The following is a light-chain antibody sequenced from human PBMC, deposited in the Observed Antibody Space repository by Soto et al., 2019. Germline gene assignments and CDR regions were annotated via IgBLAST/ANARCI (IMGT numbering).Light chain of an antibody. CDR1: QSISSW. CDR3: QQYENYWT. J-gene: IGKJ1*01. V-gene: IGKV1-5*01. CDR2: DAS. Sequence: DIQMTQSPSTLSASVGDRVTITCRASQSISSWLAWYQQKPGKAPKLLIYDASNLEGGVPSRFSGSGSGTEFTLTISSLQPEEFGIYYCQQYENYWTVGQGTKVDIK.